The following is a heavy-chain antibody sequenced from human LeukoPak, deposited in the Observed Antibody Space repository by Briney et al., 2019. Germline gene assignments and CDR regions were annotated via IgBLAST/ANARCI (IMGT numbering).Heavy chain of an antibody. J-gene: IGHJ6*02. CDR1: GCTFSSYA. CDR3: ARALAATITKTYYYYGMDV. V-gene: IGHV1-69*04. Sequence: ASVKVSCKASGCTFSSYAISWVRQAPGQGLEWMGRIVPILGIANYAQKFQGRVTITADKSTSTAYMELSSLRSEDTAVYYCARALAATITKTYYYYGMDVWGQGTTVTVSS. CDR2: IVPILGIA. D-gene: IGHD2-15*01.